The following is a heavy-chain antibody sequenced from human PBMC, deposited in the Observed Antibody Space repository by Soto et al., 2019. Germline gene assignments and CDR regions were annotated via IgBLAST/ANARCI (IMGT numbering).Heavy chain of an antibody. J-gene: IGHJ4*02. CDR3: ASGEWLRVGFDY. V-gene: IGHV4-34*01. Sequence: SETLSLTCAVYGGSLSGYQWTWIRQTPGKGPEWIGDINDSGNINYNPSLKSRVTISVDTSKNQFSLKLSSVTAADTAVYYCASGEWLRVGFDYWGQGTLVTVSS. CDR2: INDSGNI. D-gene: IGHD5-12*01. CDR1: GGSLSGYQ.